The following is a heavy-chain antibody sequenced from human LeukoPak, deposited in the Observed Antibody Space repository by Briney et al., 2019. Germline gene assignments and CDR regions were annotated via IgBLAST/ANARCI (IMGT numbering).Heavy chain of an antibody. CDR3: AKDIDTYSGWYRPLLAH. J-gene: IGHJ4*02. Sequence: PGGSLRLSCAASGFTFDDYAMPWVRQAPGKGLEWVSGISWNSGSIGYADPVKGRFTISRDNAKNSLYLQMNSLRAEDTALYYCAKDIDTYSGWYRPLLAHWGQGTLVTVSS. D-gene: IGHD6-19*01. CDR2: ISWNSGSI. CDR1: GFTFDDYA. V-gene: IGHV3-9*01.